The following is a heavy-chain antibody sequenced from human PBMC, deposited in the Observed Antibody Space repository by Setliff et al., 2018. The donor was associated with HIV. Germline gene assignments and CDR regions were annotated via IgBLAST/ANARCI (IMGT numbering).Heavy chain of an antibody. V-gene: IGHV4-4*02. CDR1: GGSIRSGNW. CDR3: ARGHLDRTLFGVVTLRRGAGRPASYGMDV. D-gene: IGHD3-3*01. J-gene: IGHJ6*02. CDR2: IYHSGST. Sequence: ASETLSLTCAVSGGSIRSGNWWTWVRQSPGKGLEWIGEIYHSGSTNYSPSLKSRVTISLDKSKNQFSLKLSSVTAADTGVYFCARGHLDRTLFGVVTLRRGAGRPASYGMDVWGQGTTVTVSS.